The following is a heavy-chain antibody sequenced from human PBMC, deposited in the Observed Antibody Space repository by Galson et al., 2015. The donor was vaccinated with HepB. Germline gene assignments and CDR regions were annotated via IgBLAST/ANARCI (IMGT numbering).Heavy chain of an antibody. J-gene: IGHJ4*02. V-gene: IGHV3-74*01. CDR3: ARALNTGLINGLVGY. CDR2: INSDGSST. CDR1: GFTFSTYW. D-gene: IGHD3/OR15-3a*01. Sequence: SLRLSCAASGFTFSTYWMHWVHQAPGKGLVWVSRINSDGSSTTYADSVKGRFTISRDNAKNTLYLQMNSLRAEDTAVYYCARALNTGLINGLVGYWGLGTLVTVSS.